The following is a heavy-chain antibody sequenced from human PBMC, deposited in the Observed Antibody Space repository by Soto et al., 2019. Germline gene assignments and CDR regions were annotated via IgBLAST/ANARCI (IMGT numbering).Heavy chain of an antibody. D-gene: IGHD3-22*01. Sequence: QVQLMQSGAEVKKPGASVKVSCKASRYPFTSYDIHWVRQATGQGLEWMGWMNPNSGNTDFAQKFQDRVTMTRNTSTRIAYMELSSLRSEDTAVYYCARETYNSGESAFDIWGHGTMVTVSS. CDR3: ARETYNSGESAFDI. J-gene: IGHJ3*02. CDR1: RYPFTSYD. CDR2: MNPNSGNT. V-gene: IGHV1-8*01.